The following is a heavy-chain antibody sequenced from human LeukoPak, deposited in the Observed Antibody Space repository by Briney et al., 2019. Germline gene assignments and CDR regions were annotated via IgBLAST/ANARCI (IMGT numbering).Heavy chain of an antibody. D-gene: IGHD3-10*01. V-gene: IGHV3-23*01. Sequence: PGGSLRLSCVDSGFTFSSYDMSWVRQIPGKGLEWVSAISASGGSTYYADSVKGRFTISRDNSKNTLYLQMNSRRAEDTAVYYCAKDTGLLWFGESYLFDYWGQGTLVTVSS. CDR3: AKDTGLLWFGESYLFDY. J-gene: IGHJ4*02. CDR2: ISASGGST. CDR1: GFTFSSYD.